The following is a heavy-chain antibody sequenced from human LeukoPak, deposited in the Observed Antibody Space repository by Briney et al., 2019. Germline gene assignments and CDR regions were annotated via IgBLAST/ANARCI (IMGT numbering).Heavy chain of an antibody. CDR1: GYSINNGYY. Sequence: PSETLSLTCIVSGYSINNGYYWGWIRQPPERGLEWIGSIYHSGKTYYNPSLKSRVTISVDTSKTQFSLRLSSVTAADTAVYYCARHFGYDDTSDYQGVPDHWGQGSLVTVSS. D-gene: IGHD3-22*01. CDR3: ARHFGYDDTSDYQGVPDH. CDR2: IYHSGKT. V-gene: IGHV4-38-2*02. J-gene: IGHJ4*02.